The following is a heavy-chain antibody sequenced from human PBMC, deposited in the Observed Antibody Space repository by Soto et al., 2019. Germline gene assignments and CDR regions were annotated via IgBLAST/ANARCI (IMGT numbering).Heavy chain of an antibody. CDR3: AKDTIFGVVIKDYYYGMDV. V-gene: IGHV3-23*01. J-gene: IGHJ6*02. D-gene: IGHD3-3*01. CDR1: GFTFSSYA. Sequence: GGSLRLSCAASGFTFSSYAMSWVRQAPGKGLEWVSAISGSGGSTYYADSVKGRFTISRDNSKNTLYLQMNSLRAEDTAVYYCAKDTIFGVVIKDYYYGMDVWGQGTTVTVSS. CDR2: ISGSGGST.